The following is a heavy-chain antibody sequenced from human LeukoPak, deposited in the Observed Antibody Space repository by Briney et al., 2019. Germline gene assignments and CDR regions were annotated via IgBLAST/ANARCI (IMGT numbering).Heavy chain of an antibody. D-gene: IGHD5/OR15-5a*01. CDR3: ARERDLRGAYCMDV. Sequence: GGSLRLSCAASGFTFRTYWMHWVRQAPGKGLVWVSRISSDGRNTIYPDAVKGRFTISRDNTNNMLYLQMNSLRGDDTAVYYCARERDLRGAYCMDVWGKGTTVTVSS. J-gene: IGHJ6*03. V-gene: IGHV3-74*01. CDR1: GFTFRTYW. CDR2: ISSDGRNT.